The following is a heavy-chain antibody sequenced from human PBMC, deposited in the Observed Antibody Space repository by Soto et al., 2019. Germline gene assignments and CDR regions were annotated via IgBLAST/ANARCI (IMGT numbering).Heavy chain of an antibody. J-gene: IGHJ4*02. V-gene: IGHV1-46*01. CDR2: INPSDDAT. Sequence: ASVKVSCKASGYTFTRYYMHWVRQAPGQGLEWMGMINPSDDATSYAEKFQGRLTMTKDTSTSTVYMEMSSLRSEDTAVYYCARDLTREGDYYDRSGYYLDYWGQGTLVTVSS. CDR1: GYTFTRYY. CDR3: ARDLTREGDYYDRSGYYLDY. D-gene: IGHD3-22*01.